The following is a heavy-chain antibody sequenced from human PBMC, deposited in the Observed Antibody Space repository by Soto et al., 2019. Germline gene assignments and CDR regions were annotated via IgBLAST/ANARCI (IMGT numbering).Heavy chain of an antibody. Sequence: SETLSLTCAVSGGSISSSNWWSWVRQPPGKGLDWIGEIYHSGSTNYNPSLKSRVTISVDKSKNQFSLKLSSVTAADTAVYYCARDRGLVPAASNYYYYGMDVWGQGTTVTVSS. CDR2: IYHSGST. CDR1: GGSISSSNW. D-gene: IGHD2-2*01. J-gene: IGHJ6*02. V-gene: IGHV4-4*02. CDR3: ARDRGLVPAASNYYYYGMDV.